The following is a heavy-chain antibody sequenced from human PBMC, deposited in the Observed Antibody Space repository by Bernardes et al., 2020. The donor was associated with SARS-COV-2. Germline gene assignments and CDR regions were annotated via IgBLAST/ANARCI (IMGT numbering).Heavy chain of an antibody. CDR2: IYPADSDT. V-gene: IGHV5-51*01. D-gene: IGHD2-8*01. Sequence: KVSCKASGYTFTSYGISWVRQAPGQGLEWMGIIYPADSDTRYSPSFQGQVTISADKSITTAYLQWSSLKASDTAIYYCARLYCTSGTCYVDCWGQGTLVTVSS. CDR1: GYTFTSYG. CDR3: ARLYCTSGTCYVDC. J-gene: IGHJ4*02.